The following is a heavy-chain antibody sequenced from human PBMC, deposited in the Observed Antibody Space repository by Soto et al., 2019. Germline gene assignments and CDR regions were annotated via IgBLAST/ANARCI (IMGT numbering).Heavy chain of an antibody. J-gene: IGHJ4*02. V-gene: IGHV3-48*02. D-gene: IGHD3-22*01. CDR2: ISSSSSTI. CDR1: GFTFSSYS. CDR3: ARGSVYYDSSGYSYFDY. Sequence: GSLRLSCAASGFTFSSYSMNWVRQAPGKGLEWVSYISSSSSTIYYADSVKGRFTISRDNAKNSLYLQMNSLRDEDTAVYYCARGSVYYDSSGYSYFDYWGQGTLVTLSS.